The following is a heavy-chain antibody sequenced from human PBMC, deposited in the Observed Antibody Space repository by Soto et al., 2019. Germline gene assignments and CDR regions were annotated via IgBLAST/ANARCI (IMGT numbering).Heavy chain of an antibody. V-gene: IGHV3-53*01. CDR2: IYSGGST. CDR1: GFTVSSNY. D-gene: IGHD6-6*01. J-gene: IGHJ4*02. Sequence: GGSLRLSCAASGFTVSSNYMSWVRQAPGKGLEWVSVIYSGGSTYYADSVKGRFTISRDNSKNTLYLQMNSLGAEDTAVCYCARDMYSSSYSFDYWGQGTLVTVSS. CDR3: ARDMYSSSYSFDY.